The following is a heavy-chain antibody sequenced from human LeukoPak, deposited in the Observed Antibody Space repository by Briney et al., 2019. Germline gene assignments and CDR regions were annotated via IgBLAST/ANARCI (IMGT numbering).Heavy chain of an antibody. CDR3: VRGPEYYFDSSGGSY. J-gene: IGHJ4*02. Sequence: GGSLTLSCAASGFTVSSNYMSWVRQAPGKGLEWVSVIYTGGTIKYADSVKGRFITSRDNSKNTLYLQMNSLRTEDTAVYYCVRGPEYYFDSSGGSYWGQGTLVTVSS. D-gene: IGHD3-22*01. CDR1: GFTVSSNY. V-gene: IGHV3-53*01. CDR2: IYTGGTI.